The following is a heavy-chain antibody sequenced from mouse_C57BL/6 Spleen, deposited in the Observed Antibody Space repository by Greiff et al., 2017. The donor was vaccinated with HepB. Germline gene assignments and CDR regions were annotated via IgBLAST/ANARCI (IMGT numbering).Heavy chain of an antibody. CDR3: AEQLRLRAPYFDY. Sequence: EVQLQQSGAELVKPGASVKLSCTASGFNFKDYYMHWVKQRPGQGLEWIGRINPDDGDTKYAPKFQGKATITADTSSNTAYLQLSSLTSEDTAVYCSAEQLRLRAPYFDYWGQGTTLTVSS. V-gene: IGHV14-2*01. D-gene: IGHD3-2*02. CDR1: GFNFKDYY. J-gene: IGHJ2*01. CDR2: INPDDGDT.